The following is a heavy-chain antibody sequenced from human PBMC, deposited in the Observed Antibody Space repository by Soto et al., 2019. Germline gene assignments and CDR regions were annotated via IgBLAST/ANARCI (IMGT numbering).Heavy chain of an antibody. J-gene: IGHJ6*02. CDR1: GGTFSSYA. Sequence: ASVNVSCKASGGTFSSYAISWVRQAPGQGLEWMGGIIPIFGTANYAQKFQGRVTITADESTSTAYMELSSLRSEDTAVYYCARAIYCSGGSCYSSRTYYGMDVWGQGTTVTVSS. CDR3: ARAIYCSGGSCYSSRTYYGMDV. CDR2: IIPIFGTA. D-gene: IGHD2-15*01. V-gene: IGHV1-69*13.